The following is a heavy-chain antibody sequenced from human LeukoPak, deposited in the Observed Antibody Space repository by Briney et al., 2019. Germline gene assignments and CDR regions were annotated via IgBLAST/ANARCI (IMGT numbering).Heavy chain of an antibody. CDR1: GYTFTSYD. Sequence: AASVKVSCKASGYTFTSYDINWARQATGQGLEWMGWMNPNSGNTGYAQKFQGRVTMTRNTSISTAYMELSSLRSEDTAVYYCARVNKESALWFGELLYWFDPWGQGTLVTVSS. CDR2: MNPNSGNT. J-gene: IGHJ5*02. D-gene: IGHD3-10*01. CDR3: ARVNKESALWFGELLYWFDP. V-gene: IGHV1-8*01.